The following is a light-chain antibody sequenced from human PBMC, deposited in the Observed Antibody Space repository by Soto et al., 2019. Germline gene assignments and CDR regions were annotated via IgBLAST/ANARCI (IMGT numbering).Light chain of an antibody. Sequence: DIQMTQSPSSLSASVGDRVTITCRASQFINKYLSWYQQKPGEVPKLLINAASTLQSGVPSRFNGSRSGTDFSLAISSLQPEDFATYYCQQNYNPPWTFGQGTKVDIK. V-gene: IGKV1-39*01. CDR2: AAS. CDR1: QFINKY. CDR3: QQNYNPPWT. J-gene: IGKJ1*01.